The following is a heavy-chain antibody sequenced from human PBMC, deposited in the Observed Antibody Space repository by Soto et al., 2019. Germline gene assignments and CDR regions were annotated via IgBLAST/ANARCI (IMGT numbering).Heavy chain of an antibody. CDR1: GYSFTSYD. J-gene: IGHJ6*02. Sequence: QVQLVQSGAEVKKPGASVKVSCKASGYSFTSYDINWVRQATGQGLEWMGWMNPNSGNTGYAQKFQGRVTMTRNTSISTAYMELSSMRSEDTAVYYCARWPDGYYYYGMDVWGQGTTVTVSS. V-gene: IGHV1-8*01. CDR3: ARWPDGYYYYGMDV. CDR2: MNPNSGNT.